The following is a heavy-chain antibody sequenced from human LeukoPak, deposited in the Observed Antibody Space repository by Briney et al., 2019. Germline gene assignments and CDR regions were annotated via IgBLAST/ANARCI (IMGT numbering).Heavy chain of an antibody. V-gene: IGHV1-2*06. CDR3: ARDLEALAAIDY. Sequence: ASVKVSCKASGSSFTGYYIHWVRQAPGQGLEWMGRINPNSGGTNYAQKFQVRLTMTRDTSISTAYMELSRLTSDDTAVYFCARDLEALAAIDYWGQGTLVTVSS. CDR1: GSSFTGYY. D-gene: IGHD2-15*01. J-gene: IGHJ4*02. CDR2: INPNSGGT.